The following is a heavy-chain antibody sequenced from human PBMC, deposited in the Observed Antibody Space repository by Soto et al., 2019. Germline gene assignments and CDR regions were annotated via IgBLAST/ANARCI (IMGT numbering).Heavy chain of an antibody. CDR1: GGTFSSYA. CDR3: ARGPYCGGDCYPPYYYYGMDV. D-gene: IGHD2-21*02. J-gene: IGHJ6*02. Sequence: SVKVSCKASGGTFSSYAISWVRQAPGQGLEWMGGIIPIFGTANYAQKFQGRVTITADESTSTAYMELSSLRSEDTAVYYCARGPYCGGDCYPPYYYYGMDVWSQGTTVTVSS. CDR2: IIPIFGTA. V-gene: IGHV1-69*13.